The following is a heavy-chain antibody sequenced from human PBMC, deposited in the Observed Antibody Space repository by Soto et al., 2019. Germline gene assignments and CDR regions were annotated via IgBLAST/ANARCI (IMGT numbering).Heavy chain of an antibody. V-gene: IGHV3-30*18. CDR2: ISYDGSNK. D-gene: IGHD3-10*01. CDR1: GFTFSSYC. CDR3: AKDKGTMVRGVILPYYGMDV. Sequence: GGSLRLSCAASGFTFSSYCMHWVRQAPGKGLEWVAVISYDGSNKYYADSVKGRFTISRDNSKNTLYLQMNSLRAEDTAVYYCAKDKGTMVRGVILPYYGMDVWGQGTTVTVSS. J-gene: IGHJ6*02.